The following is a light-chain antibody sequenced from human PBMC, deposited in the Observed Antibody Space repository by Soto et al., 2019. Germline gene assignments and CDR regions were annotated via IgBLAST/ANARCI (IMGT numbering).Light chain of an antibody. J-gene: IGKJ1*01. V-gene: IGKV3-11*01. CDR1: QRVSSY. Sequence: PGERATLSCRASQRVSSYLAWYQQKPGQAPRLLIYDASNRATGIPARFSGSGSGTDFTLTISSLEPEDFAVYYCQQRRNWPPWTFGQGTKVEIK. CDR2: DAS. CDR3: QQRRNWPPWT.